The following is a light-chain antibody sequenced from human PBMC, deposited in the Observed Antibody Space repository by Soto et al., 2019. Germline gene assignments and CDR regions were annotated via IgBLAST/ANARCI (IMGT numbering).Light chain of an antibody. Sequence: DIHLTQSPSFLSASVGDRVTITCRPTQAVPNNLAWYQQKPGKPPKLLIYEESTLHSGVPSRFRVRKSGTQFTLTIDSLQPEDFATYYCQQVKTYPRTFGGGTKVDIK. CDR1: QAVPNN. V-gene: IGKV1-9*01. J-gene: IGKJ4*01. CDR3: QQVKTYPRT. CDR2: EES.